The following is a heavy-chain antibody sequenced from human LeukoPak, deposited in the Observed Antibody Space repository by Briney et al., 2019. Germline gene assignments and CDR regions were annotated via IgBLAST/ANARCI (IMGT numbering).Heavy chain of an antibody. CDR3: ARELPSPDAFDI. CDR1: GGSSSGYY. V-gene: IGHV4-34*01. Sequence: SETLSLTCAVYGGSSSGYYWSWIRQPPGKGLEWIGEINHSGSTNYNPSLESRVTISVDTSKNQFSLKLSSVTAADTAVYYCARELPSPDAFDIWGQGTMVTVSS. D-gene: IGHD1-1*01. J-gene: IGHJ3*02. CDR2: INHSGST.